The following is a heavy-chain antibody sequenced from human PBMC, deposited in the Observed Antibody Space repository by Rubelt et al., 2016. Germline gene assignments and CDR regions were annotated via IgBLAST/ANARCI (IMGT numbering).Heavy chain of an antibody. CDR2: INAGNGNT. CDR1: GYTFTSYA. D-gene: IGHD1-1*01. Sequence: QVQLVQSGAEVKKPGASVKVSCKASGYTFTSYAMHWVRQAPGQRLEWMGWINAGNGNTKYSQNFQGRVTITMDTSASTAYMELSSLRSEDTAVYYCARDDGTTGGDYWGQGTLVTVSS. V-gene: IGHV1-3*01. CDR3: ARDDGTTGGDY. J-gene: IGHJ4*02.